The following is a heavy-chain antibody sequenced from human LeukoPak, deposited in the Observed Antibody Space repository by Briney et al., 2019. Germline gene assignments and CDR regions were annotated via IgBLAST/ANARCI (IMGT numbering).Heavy chain of an antibody. Sequence: GGSLRLSCAASGFTFSSSSRHWVRQTPGKGLEWISYIRSSDSTTSYADSVRGRFTISRDNANNLLYLQMNSLRAEDTSVYYCARDYNWSFDYWGQGTLVTVSS. D-gene: IGHD1-1*01. V-gene: IGHV3-48*01. CDR2: IRSSDSTT. J-gene: IGHJ4*02. CDR1: GFTFSSSS. CDR3: ARDYNWSFDY.